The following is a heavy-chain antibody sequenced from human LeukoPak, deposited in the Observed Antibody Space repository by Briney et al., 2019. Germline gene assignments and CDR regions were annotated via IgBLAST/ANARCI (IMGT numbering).Heavy chain of an antibody. CDR1: GFIFTNYF. D-gene: IGHD3-22*01. Sequence: HPGGSLRLSCAASGFIFTNYFMSWVREAPGKGLEWGASIKHDGSEKYYVDSVKGGFTFSGNNTKTSLDLKMNGLKAEDTAVYYCARTRSSGYLTFDYWGQGILVTVSS. CDR2: IKHDGSEK. V-gene: IGHV3-7*01. J-gene: IGHJ4*02. CDR3: ARTRSSGYLTFDY.